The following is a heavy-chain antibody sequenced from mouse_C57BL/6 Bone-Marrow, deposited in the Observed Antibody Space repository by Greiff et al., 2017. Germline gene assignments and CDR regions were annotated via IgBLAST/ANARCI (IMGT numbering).Heavy chain of an antibody. J-gene: IGHJ4*01. Sequence: EVQLVESGEGLVKPGGSLKLSCAASGFTFSSYAMSWVRQTPEKRLEWVAYISSGGDYIYYADPVKGRFTISIDHARNPLYLQMSSLKSEDTAMYYCTRDKGGLRRARDYWGQGTSVTVSS. D-gene: IGHD1-2*01. CDR2: ISSGGDYI. CDR3: TRDKGGLRRARDY. V-gene: IGHV5-9-1*02. CDR1: GFTFSSYA.